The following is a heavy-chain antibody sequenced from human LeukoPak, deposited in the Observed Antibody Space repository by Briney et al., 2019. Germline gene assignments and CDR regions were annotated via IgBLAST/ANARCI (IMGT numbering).Heavy chain of an antibody. J-gene: IGHJ4*02. Sequence: PGGSLRLSCAASGFTFSSYEMNWVRQAPGKGLEWVSYISSSGSTIYYADSVKGRFTISRDNAKNSLYLQMNSLRADDTAVYYCAHPASPDIVLMLFANPLDYWGQGTLVTVSS. D-gene: IGHD2-8*01. CDR3: AHPASPDIVLMLFANPLDY. CDR1: GFTFSSYE. CDR2: ISSSGSTI. V-gene: IGHV3-48*03.